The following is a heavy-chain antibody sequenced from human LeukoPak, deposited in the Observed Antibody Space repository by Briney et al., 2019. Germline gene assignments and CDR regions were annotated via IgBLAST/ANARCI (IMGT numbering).Heavy chain of an antibody. Sequence: ASVKVSCKASGYTFTYRYLHWVRQAPGQALEWMGWITPFNGNTNYAQKFQDRVTITRDRSMSTAYMELSSLRSEDTAMYYCATNPPDRITGTDGGFDYWGQGTLVTVSS. CDR1: GYTFTYRY. J-gene: IGHJ4*02. CDR3: ATNPPDRITGTDGGFDY. D-gene: IGHD1-20*01. V-gene: IGHV1-45*02. CDR2: ITPFNGNT.